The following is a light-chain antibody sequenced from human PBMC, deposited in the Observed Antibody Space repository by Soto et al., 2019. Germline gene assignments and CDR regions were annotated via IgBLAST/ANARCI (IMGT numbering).Light chain of an antibody. V-gene: IGKV3-20*01. J-gene: IGKJ5*01. CDR1: QSVSNNY. CDR2: DAS. CDR3: QQYGSSPIT. Sequence: EIELTQSPGTLSLSPGERATLSCRASQSVSNNYLAWYQQKPGQAPRLLIYDASNRATGIPARFSGSGSGTDFTLTISSLEPEDFAVYYCQQYGSSPITFGQGTRLEIK.